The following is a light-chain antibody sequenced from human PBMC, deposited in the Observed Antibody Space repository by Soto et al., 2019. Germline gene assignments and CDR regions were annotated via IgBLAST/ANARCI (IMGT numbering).Light chain of an antibody. Sequence: QSVLTQPPSASGTPGQRVTISCCGSSSNIGTNTVNWYQQLPGTAPKLLIFSNNQRPSGVPDRFSGSKSGTSASLAISGLPSEDEADYYRAAWDDSLNGVVFGGGTKLTVL. V-gene: IGLV1-44*01. CDR3: AAWDDSLNGVV. CDR2: SNN. CDR1: SSNIGTNT. J-gene: IGLJ2*01.